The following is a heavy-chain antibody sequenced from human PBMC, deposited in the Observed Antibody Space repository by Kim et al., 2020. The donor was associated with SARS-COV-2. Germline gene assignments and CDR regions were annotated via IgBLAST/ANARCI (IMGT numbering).Heavy chain of an antibody. CDR3: ARYRYDFWSGYSDY. D-gene: IGHD3-3*01. Sequence: ADSGKGRFTISRDNSKNTLHLQMGSLRAEDMAVYYCARYRYDFWSGYSDYWGQGTLVTVAS. V-gene: IGHV3-64*02. J-gene: IGHJ4*02.